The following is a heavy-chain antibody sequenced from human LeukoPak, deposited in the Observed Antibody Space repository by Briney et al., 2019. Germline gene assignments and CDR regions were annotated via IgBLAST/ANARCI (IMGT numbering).Heavy chain of an antibody. CDR1: GGSISSGGYS. V-gene: IGHV4-30-2*01. D-gene: IGHD3-10*02. Sequence: PSETLSLTCAVSGGSISSGGYSWSWIRQPPGKGLEWIGYIYHSGSTYYNPSLKSRVTISVDRSKNQFSLKLSSVTAADTAVYYCARGLGSGYMFSYYYYGMDVWGQGTTVTVSS. CDR2: IYHSGST. J-gene: IGHJ6*02. CDR3: ARGLGSGYMFSYYYYGMDV.